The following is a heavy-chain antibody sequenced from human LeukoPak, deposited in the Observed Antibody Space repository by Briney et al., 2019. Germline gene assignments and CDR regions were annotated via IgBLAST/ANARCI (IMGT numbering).Heavy chain of an antibody. V-gene: IGHV3-30*02. CDR2: IRYDGSNK. J-gene: IGHJ4*02. D-gene: IGHD1-7*01. CDR3: AKDGKIRNWNYYQAKPVY. CDR1: GFTFSSYG. Sequence: GGSLRLSCAASGFTFSSYGMHWVRQAPGKGLEWVTFIRYDGSNKYYADSVKGRFTISRDNSKNTLYLQTNSLRAEDTAVYYCAKDGKIRNWNYYQAKPVYWGQGTLVTVSS.